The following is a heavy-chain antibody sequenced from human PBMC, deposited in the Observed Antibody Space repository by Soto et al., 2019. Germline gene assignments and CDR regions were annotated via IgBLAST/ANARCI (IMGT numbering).Heavy chain of an antibody. CDR3: AKVLGYCSSTSCYRDYYYGMDV. D-gene: IGHD2-2*02. Sequence: EVQLVESGGGLVQPGRSLRLSCAASGFTFDDYAMHWVRQAPGKGLEWVSGLSWNSGSIGYADSVKGRFTISRDNAKNSLYLQMNSLRAEDTALYYCAKVLGYCSSTSCYRDYYYGMDVWGQGTTVTVSS. CDR2: LSWNSGSI. CDR1: GFTFDDYA. J-gene: IGHJ6*02. V-gene: IGHV3-9*01.